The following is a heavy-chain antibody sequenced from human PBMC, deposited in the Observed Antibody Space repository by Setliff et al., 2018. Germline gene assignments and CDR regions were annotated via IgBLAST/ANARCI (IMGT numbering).Heavy chain of an antibody. V-gene: IGHV3-30*04. Sequence: GGSLRLSCAASGFTFSNYAVHWVRQAPGKGLEWVAVISYDGSSSFYTDSVKGRFTISRDNSKNTLYLQMNSLRAEDTAVYYCAKYPSNSVYNYFDPWGQGTLVTVSS. D-gene: IGHD1-7*01. J-gene: IGHJ5*02. CDR2: ISYDGSSS. CDR1: GFTFSNYA. CDR3: AKYPSNSVYNYFDP.